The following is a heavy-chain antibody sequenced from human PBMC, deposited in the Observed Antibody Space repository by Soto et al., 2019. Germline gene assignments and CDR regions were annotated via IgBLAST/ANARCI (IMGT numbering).Heavy chain of an antibody. Sequence: PSETLSLTCTISGGSFNNDYWTWIRQSPGKGLEWIGYIFHSGITDYNPSVKSRVTISIDKSKNLFSLKLTSVTAADTAVYYCARDRYFYDSAGYYRTLDSRGQGILVTVSS. CDR2: IFHSGIT. CDR3: ARDRYFYDSAGYYRTLDS. J-gene: IGHJ5*01. CDR1: GGSFNNDY. V-gene: IGHV4-59*01. D-gene: IGHD3-22*01.